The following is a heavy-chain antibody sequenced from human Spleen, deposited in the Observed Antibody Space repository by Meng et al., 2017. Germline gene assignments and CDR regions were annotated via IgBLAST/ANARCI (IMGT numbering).Heavy chain of an antibody. CDR3: ARDLHQADILPD. CDR2: ISYDGSNK. Sequence: GESLKISCAASGFTFSSYAMHWVRQAPGKGLEWVAVISYDGSNKYYADSGKGRFTISRDNSKNTLYLQMNSLRAEDTAVYYCARDLHQADILPDWGQGTLVTVSS. CDR1: GFTFSSYA. J-gene: IGHJ4*02. V-gene: IGHV3-30*04. D-gene: IGHD3-9*01.